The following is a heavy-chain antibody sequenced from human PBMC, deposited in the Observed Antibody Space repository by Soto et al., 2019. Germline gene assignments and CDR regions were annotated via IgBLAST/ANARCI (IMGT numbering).Heavy chain of an antibody. J-gene: IGHJ4*01. Sequence: SETLSLTGTCSGVSVTSTNYYGSGIRQPPGKGLGWIGYMHYSGSTNYNPSLKRRVTISVDTSKNQSSLTPRSVTAEEKAVYYCDRAREHLYFEYWGQGTLVTVSS. V-gene: IGHV4-61*01. CDR1: GVSVTSTNYY. CDR3: DRAREHLYFEY. CDR2: MHYSGST. D-gene: IGHD2-21*01.